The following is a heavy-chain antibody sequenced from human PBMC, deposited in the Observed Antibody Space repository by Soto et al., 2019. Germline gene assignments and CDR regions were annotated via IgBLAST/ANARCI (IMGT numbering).Heavy chain of an antibody. CDR3: ARAGIPSGFTYYYYYYMDV. J-gene: IGHJ6*03. CDR2: ISSSSSYI. D-gene: IGHD3-9*01. V-gene: IGHV3-21*01. CDR1: GFTFSSYS. Sequence: GGSLRLSCAASGFTFSSYSMNWVRQAPGKGLEWVSSISSSSSYIYYADSVKGRFTISRDNAKNSLYLQMNSLRAEDTAVYYCARAGIPSGFTYYYYYYMDVWGKGTTVTVSS.